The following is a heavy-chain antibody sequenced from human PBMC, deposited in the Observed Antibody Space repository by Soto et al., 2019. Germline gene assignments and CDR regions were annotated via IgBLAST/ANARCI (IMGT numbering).Heavy chain of an antibody. CDR1: GLTFSSYS. CDR3: ARELPPAYYYDISGY. CDR2: ISSSSSYI. Sequence: GGSLRLSCAASGLTFSSYSMNWVRKDQGKGLEWVSSISSSSSYIYYADSVKGRFTISRDNAKNSLYLQMNSLRAEDTAVYYCARELPPAYYYDISGYWGQGTLVTV. J-gene: IGHJ4*02. D-gene: IGHD3-22*01. V-gene: IGHV3-21*01.